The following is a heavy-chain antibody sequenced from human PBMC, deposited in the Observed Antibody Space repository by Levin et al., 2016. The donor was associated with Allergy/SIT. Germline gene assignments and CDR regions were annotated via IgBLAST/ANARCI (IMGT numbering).Heavy chain of an antibody. J-gene: IGHJ3*02. V-gene: IGHV2-70*01. CDR2: IDWDDDK. CDR3: ARSSGYSNDAFDI. Sequence: WIRQPPGKALEWLALIDWDDDKYYSTSLKTRLTISKDTSKNQVVLTMTNMDPVDTATYYCARSSGYSNDAFDIWGQGTMVTVSS. D-gene: IGHD3-3*01.